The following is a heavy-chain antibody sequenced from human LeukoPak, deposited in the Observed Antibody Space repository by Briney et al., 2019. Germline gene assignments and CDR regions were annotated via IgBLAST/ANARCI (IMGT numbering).Heavy chain of an antibody. CDR3: AKVSIVLDDTGDEAFDI. V-gene: IGHV3-23*01. CDR2: ISGSGGSI. CDR1: GFTFSSYA. D-gene: IGHD2/OR15-2a*01. Sequence: PGGSLRLSCAASGFTFSSYAMSWVRQAPGKGLEWVSNISGSGGSISYADSVKGRFTISRDNSKKTLYLEMNSLRAEDTAVYYCAKVSIVLDDTGDEAFDIWGQGTMVTVSS. J-gene: IGHJ3*02.